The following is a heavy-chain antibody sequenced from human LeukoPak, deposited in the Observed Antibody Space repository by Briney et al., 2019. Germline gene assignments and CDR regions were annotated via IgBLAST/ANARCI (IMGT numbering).Heavy chain of an antibody. D-gene: IGHD4-17*01. CDR1: GYTFTGYY. CDR2: NNPNSGGT. J-gene: IGHJ4*02. Sequence: ASAKVSCKASGYTFTGYYMHWVPQAPGQGLEWMGRNNPNSGGTNYAQKFQGRVTMTRDTSISTAYMELSRLRSDDTAVYYCARGMDDYGDYDGDYWGQGTLVTVSS. V-gene: IGHV1-2*06. CDR3: ARGMDDYGDYDGDY.